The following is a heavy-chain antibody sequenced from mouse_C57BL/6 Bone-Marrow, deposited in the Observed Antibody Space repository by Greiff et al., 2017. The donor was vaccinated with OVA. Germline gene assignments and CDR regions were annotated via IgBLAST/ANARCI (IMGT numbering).Heavy chain of an antibody. CDR1: GFTFSDYY. V-gene: IGHV5-12*01. J-gene: IGHJ2*01. CDR2: ISNGGGST. CDR3: ARHPGLGYFDY. Sequence: EVKLVESGGGLVQPGGSLKLSCAASGFTFSDYYMYWVRQTPEKRLEWVAYISNGGGSTYYTDTVKGRFTISRDNAKNTLYLQMGRLKSEDTAMYYCARHPGLGYFDYWGQGTTLTVSS. D-gene: IGHD4-1*01.